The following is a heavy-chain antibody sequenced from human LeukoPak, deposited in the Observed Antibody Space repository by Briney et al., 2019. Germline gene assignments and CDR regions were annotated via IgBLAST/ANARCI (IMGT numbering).Heavy chain of an antibody. V-gene: IGHV3-33*08. J-gene: IGHJ4*02. CDR1: GFTFSSYA. D-gene: IGHD6-13*01. CDR2: IWYDGSNK. Sequence: GRSLRLSCAASGFTFSSYAMHWVRQAPGKGLEWVAVIWYDGSNKYYADSVKGRFTISRDNSKNTLYLQMNSLRAEDTAVYYCARDHQLVRGPDYWGQGTLVTVSS. CDR3: ARDHQLVRGPDY.